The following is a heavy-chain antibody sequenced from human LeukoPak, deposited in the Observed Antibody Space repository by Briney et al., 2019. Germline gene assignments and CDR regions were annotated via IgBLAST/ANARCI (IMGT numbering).Heavy chain of an antibody. CDR1: GFTFSSYS. D-gene: IGHD3-3*01. CDR3: ARSTIFGGMYNWFDP. Sequence: GGSLRLSCAASGFTFSSYSMNWVRQAPGKGLEWVSSISSSSSYIYYADSVKGRFTISRDNAKNSLYLQMNSLRAEDTAVYYCARSTIFGGMYNWFDPWGQGTLVTVSS. CDR2: ISSSSSYI. V-gene: IGHV3-21*01. J-gene: IGHJ5*02.